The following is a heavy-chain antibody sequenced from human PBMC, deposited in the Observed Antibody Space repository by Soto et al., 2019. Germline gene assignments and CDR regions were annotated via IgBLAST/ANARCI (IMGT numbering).Heavy chain of an antibody. J-gene: IGHJ3*02. Sequence: QVQLVESGGGVVQPGRSPRLSCAASGFTFSSYAMHWVRQAPGKGLEWVAVISYDGSNKYYADSVKGRFTISRDNSKNTLYLQMNSLRAEDTAVYYCARSLRVDWQYDAFDIWGQGTMVTVSS. CDR1: GFTFSSYA. CDR3: ARSLRVDWQYDAFDI. CDR2: ISYDGSNK. D-gene: IGHD3-9*01. V-gene: IGHV3-30-3*01.